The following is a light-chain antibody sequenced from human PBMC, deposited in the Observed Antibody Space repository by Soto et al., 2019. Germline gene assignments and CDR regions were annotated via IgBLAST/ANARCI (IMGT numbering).Light chain of an antibody. CDR1: QNVRNN. J-gene: IGKJ1*01. CDR3: QQYGSSPRTT. CDR2: GAS. V-gene: IGKV3-20*01. Sequence: EIVMTQSPGSLSVSPGDRATLSCRASQNVRNNLAWYQQKPGQAPRLLIYGASTRATGIPARFSSSGSGTDFTLTISGLEPEDFAVYYCQQYGSSPRTTFGQGTKV.